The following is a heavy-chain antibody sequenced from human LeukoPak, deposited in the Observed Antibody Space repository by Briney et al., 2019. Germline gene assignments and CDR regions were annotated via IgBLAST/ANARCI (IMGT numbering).Heavy chain of an antibody. CDR2: IYYSGST. CDR1: GGSISSYY. V-gene: IGHV4-59*01. CDR3: ASQNYYDSSGPRSYWYFDL. J-gene: IGHJ2*01. Sequence: SETLSLSCTVSGGSISSYYWSWIRQPPGKGLEWIGYIYYSGSTNYNPSLKSRVTISVDTSKNQFSLKLSSVTAADTAVYYCASQNYYDSSGPRSYWYFDLWGRGTLVTVSS. D-gene: IGHD3-22*01.